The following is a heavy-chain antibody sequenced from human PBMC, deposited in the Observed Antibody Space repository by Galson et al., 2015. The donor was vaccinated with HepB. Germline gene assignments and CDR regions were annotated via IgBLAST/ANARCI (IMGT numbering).Heavy chain of an antibody. V-gene: IGHV1-18*01. J-gene: IGHJ4*02. Sequence: CKASGYTFTSYGISWVRQAPGQGLEWMGWISAYNGNTNYAQKLQGRVTMTTDTSTSTAYMELRSLRSDDTAVYYCAREEYYYDSSGYYWVDYWGQGTLVTVSS. CDR3: AREEYYYDSSGYYWVDY. CDR2: ISAYNGNT. D-gene: IGHD3-22*01. CDR1: GYTFTSYG.